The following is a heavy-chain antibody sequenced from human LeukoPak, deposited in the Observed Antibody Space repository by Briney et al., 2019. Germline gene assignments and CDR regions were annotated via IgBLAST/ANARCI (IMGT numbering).Heavy chain of an antibody. D-gene: IGHD2/OR15-2a*01. CDR2: ISGSGGST. Sequence: GGSLRLSCAASGFTFSNYGMNWVRQAPGKGLEWVSDISGSGGSTYYADSVKGRFTISRDNSKNTLYMQMNSLRAEDTALYYCARGRIIRGYFDYWGQGTLVTVSS. CDR3: ARGRIIRGYFDY. CDR1: GFTFSNYG. J-gene: IGHJ4*02. V-gene: IGHV3-23*01.